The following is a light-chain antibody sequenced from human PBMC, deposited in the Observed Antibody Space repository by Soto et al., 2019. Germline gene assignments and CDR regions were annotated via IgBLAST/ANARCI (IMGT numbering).Light chain of an antibody. CDR3: QQYGSSAPIT. CDR1: QNLRSS. CDR2: GAS. J-gene: IGKJ5*01. Sequence: VMTQSPATLSVSPGERATLSCRASQNLRSSLAWYQQKPGQAPRLLIYGASIRATGIPDRFSGSGSETDFTLTISRLEPEDFALYYCQQYGSSAPITFGQGTRLEI. V-gene: IGKV3-20*01.